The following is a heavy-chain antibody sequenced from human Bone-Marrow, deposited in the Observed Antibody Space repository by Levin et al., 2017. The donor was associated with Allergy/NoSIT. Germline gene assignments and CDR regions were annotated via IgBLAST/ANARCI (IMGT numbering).Heavy chain of an antibody. J-gene: IGHJ5*02. CDR2: MNPNSGNT. Sequence: GESLKISCKASGYTFTSYDINWVRQATGQGLEWMGWMNPNSGNTGYAQKFQGRVTMTRNTSISTAYMELSSLRSEDTAVYYCARGGSRVAARAGWFDPWGQGTLVTVSS. CDR1: GYTFTSYD. CDR3: ARGGSRVAARAGWFDP. D-gene: IGHD2-15*01. V-gene: IGHV1-8*01.